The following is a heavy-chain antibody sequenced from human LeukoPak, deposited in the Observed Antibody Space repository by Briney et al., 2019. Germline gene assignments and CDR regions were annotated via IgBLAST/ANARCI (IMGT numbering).Heavy chain of an antibody. V-gene: IGHV3-21*01. CDR1: GYSFTTHW. CDR2: ISSSSSYI. Sequence: GESLKISCKASGYSFTTHWIGWVRQAPGKGLEWVSSISSSSSYIYYADSVKGRFTISRDNAKNSLYLQMNSLRAEDTAVYYCARDSIGYSYGTGYWGQGTLVTVSS. CDR3: ARDSIGYSYGTGY. D-gene: IGHD5-18*01. J-gene: IGHJ4*02.